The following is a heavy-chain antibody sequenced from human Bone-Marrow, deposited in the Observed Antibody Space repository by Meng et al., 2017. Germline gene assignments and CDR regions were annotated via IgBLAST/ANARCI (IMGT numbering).Heavy chain of an antibody. D-gene: IGHD2-15*01. CDR3: ARVIVYPKNDYFDY. Sequence: GGSLRLSCAASGFTFSDYYMSWIRQAPGKGLEWVSYISSSGSTIYYADSVKGRFTISRDNSKNTLYLQMNSLRAEDTAVYYCARVIVYPKNDYFDYWGQGTLVTVSS. CDR2: ISSSGSTI. V-gene: IGHV3-11*04. J-gene: IGHJ4*02. CDR1: GFTFSDYY.